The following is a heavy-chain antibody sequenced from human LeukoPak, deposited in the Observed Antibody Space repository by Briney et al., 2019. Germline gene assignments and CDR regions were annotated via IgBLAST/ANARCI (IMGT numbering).Heavy chain of an antibody. J-gene: IGHJ2*01. CDR3: ARVNVVVPAAMRGWYFDL. CDR2: IIPIFGTA. D-gene: IGHD2-2*01. V-gene: IGHV1-69*13. Sequence: VASVKVSCKASGGTFSSYAISWVRQAPGQGLEWMGGIIPIFGTANYAQKFQGRVTITADESTSTAYMELSSLRSEDTAVYYCARVNVVVPAAMRGWYFDLWGRGTLVTVSS. CDR1: GGTFSSYA.